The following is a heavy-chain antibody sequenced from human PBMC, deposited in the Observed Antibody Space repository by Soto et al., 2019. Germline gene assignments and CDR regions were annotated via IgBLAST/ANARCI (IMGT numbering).Heavy chain of an antibody. CDR2: IKSKTDGGTT. J-gene: IGHJ6*03. Sequence: GGSLRLSCAASGFTFSNAWMSWVRQAPGKGLEWVGRIKSKTDGGTTDYAAPVKGRFTISRDDSKNTLYLQMNSLETEDTAVYYCTTAQYSSSSSYYYYYMDVWGKGTTVTVSS. CDR1: GFTFSNAW. CDR3: TTAQYSSSSSYYYYYMDV. D-gene: IGHD6-6*01. V-gene: IGHV3-15*01.